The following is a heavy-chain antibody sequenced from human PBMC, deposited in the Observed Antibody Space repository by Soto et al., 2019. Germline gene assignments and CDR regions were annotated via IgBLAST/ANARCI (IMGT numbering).Heavy chain of an antibody. CDR1: GYTFSSYY. D-gene: IGHD1-26*01. CDR2: INPSGGST. V-gene: IGHV1-46*01. CDR3: ASVTSGSSQARYCMDV. Sequence: QVQLVQSGAEVKKPGASVKVSCKASGYTFSSYYMHWVRQAPVQGLEWMGIINPSGGSTSNAQKAEGRVTITSDTSASTVYMQLSSLKSEDTAVYYCASVTSGSSQARYCMDVWGQGTTVTVSS. J-gene: IGHJ6*02.